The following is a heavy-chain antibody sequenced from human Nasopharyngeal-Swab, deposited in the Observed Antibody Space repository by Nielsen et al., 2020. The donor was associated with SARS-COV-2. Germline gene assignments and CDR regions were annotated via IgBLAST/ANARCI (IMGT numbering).Heavy chain of an antibody. D-gene: IGHD1-26*01. Sequence: GESLKISCAASGFTFSTSVMSWVRQAPGKGLEWVANIKQDGSEKYYVDSVKGRFTISRDNAKNSLYLQMNSLRAEDTAVYYCARDGGGSYYADYWGQGTLVTVSS. V-gene: IGHV3-7*03. J-gene: IGHJ4*02. CDR1: GFTFSTSV. CDR2: IKQDGSEK. CDR3: ARDGGGSYYADY.